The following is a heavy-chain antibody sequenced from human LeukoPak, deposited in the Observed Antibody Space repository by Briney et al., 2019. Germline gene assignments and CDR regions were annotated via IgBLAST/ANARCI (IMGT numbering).Heavy chain of an antibody. CDR2: ISAYNGNT. D-gene: IGHD3-10*01. CDR3: ARDGFFGSGIVGAFDI. CDR1: GYTFSSYG. J-gene: IGHJ3*02. Sequence: GASVKVSCKASGYTFSSYGISWVRQAPGQRLEWMGWISAYNGNTNYAQKFQGRVTMITDTSTNTAYMELRSLRADDTAVYYYARDGFFGSGIVGAFDIWGQGTMVTVSS. V-gene: IGHV1-18*01.